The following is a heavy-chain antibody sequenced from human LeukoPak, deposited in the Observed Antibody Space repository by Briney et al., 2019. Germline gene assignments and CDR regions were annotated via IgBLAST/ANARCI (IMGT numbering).Heavy chain of an antibody. Sequence: PSETLSLTCVVYGGSFSDYYWTWVRQPPGKGLEWSGEINHSGAIKYNPSLKSRVTISIDTSNNQFSLKLNSVTAADTAVYYCARGEGTLAGRRWPYSFYYYVDVWGKGTTVTVSS. V-gene: IGHV4-34*01. J-gene: IGHJ6*03. CDR1: GGSFSDYY. D-gene: IGHD6-19*01. CDR3: ARGEGTLAGRRWPYSFYYYVDV. CDR2: INHSGAI.